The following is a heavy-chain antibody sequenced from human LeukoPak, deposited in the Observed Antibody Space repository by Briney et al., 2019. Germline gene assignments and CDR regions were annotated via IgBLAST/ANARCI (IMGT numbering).Heavy chain of an antibody. V-gene: IGHV3-48*01. D-gene: IGHD3-22*01. CDR2: ISGSSSTI. CDR3: ARGSTYYDSSGQVPFDY. CDR1: GFTFSSYS. Sequence: GGSLRLSCAASGFTFSSYSMNWVRQAPGKGLGWGSYISGSSSTIYYADSVKGRFTISRDNGKNTLCLQMNSLRAEDTAVYYCARGSTYYDSSGQVPFDYWGQGTLVTVSS. J-gene: IGHJ4*02.